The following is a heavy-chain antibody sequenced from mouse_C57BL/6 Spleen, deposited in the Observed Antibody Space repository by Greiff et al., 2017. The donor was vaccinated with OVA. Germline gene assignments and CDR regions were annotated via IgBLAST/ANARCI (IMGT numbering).Heavy chain of an antibody. J-gene: IGHJ4*01. CDR2: INYDGSST. CDR3: ARDRGDYYGRGAMDY. Sequence: EVQLVESEGGLVQPGSSMKLSCTASGFTFSDYYMAWVRQVPEKGLEWVANINYDGSSTYYLDSLKSRFIISRDNAKNILYLQMSSLKSEDTATYYCARDRGDYYGRGAMDYWGQGTSVTVSS. D-gene: IGHD1-1*01. V-gene: IGHV5-16*01. CDR1: GFTFSDYY.